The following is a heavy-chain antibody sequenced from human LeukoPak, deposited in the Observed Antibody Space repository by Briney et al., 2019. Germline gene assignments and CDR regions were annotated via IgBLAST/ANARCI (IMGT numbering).Heavy chain of an antibody. Sequence: GGSLRLSCAASGFTFSNYAMSWVRQAPGKGLEWVSAISGSGGSTYCADSVKGRFTISRDNSKNTLYLQMNSLRAEDTAVYYCAHRGLLPKGAFDIWGQGTMVTVSS. V-gene: IGHV3-23*01. D-gene: IGHD2/OR15-2a*01. CDR1: GFTFSNYA. CDR3: AHRGLLPKGAFDI. J-gene: IGHJ3*02. CDR2: ISGSGGST.